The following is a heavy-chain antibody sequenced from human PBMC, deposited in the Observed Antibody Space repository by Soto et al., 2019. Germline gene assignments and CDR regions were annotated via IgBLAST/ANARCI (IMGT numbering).Heavy chain of an antibody. D-gene: IGHD2-21*02. J-gene: IGHJ4*02. CDR1: GNTFTNYY. Sequence: QVQLMQSGAEVKKPGASVKVSCKASGNTFTNYYIHWVRQAPGQGLEWMGKINPSGGHTTYSQNFLGRVTLTGDTSTSTLYMELTSLTSDDTAVYFCARGGHVVVVTAAFAYWGQGTLGTVSS. CDR3: ARGGHVVVVTAAFAY. V-gene: IGHV1-46*01. CDR2: INPSGGHT.